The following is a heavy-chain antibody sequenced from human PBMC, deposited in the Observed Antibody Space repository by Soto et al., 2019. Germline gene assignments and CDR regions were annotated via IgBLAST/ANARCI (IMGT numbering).Heavy chain of an antibody. CDR2: ISGSGGST. D-gene: IGHD6-19*01. J-gene: IGHJ4*02. V-gene: IGHV3-23*01. CDR3: AKDILVLARYKQWLTSLDY. Sequence: PGGSLRLSCAASGFTFSSYAMSWVRQAPGKGLEWVSAISGSGGSTYYADSVKGRFTISRDNSKNTLYLQMNSLRAEDTAVYYCAKDILVLARYKQWLTSLDYWGQGTLVTVSS. CDR1: GFTFSSYA.